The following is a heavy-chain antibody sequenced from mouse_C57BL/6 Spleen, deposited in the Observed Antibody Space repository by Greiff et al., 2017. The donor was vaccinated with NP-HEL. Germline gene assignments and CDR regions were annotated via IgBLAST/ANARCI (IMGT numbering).Heavy chain of an antibody. CDR2: ISSGGDYI. Sequence: EVKLVESGEGLVKPGGSLKLSCAASGFTFSSYAMSWVRQTPEKRLEWVAYISSGGDYIYYADTVKGRFTISRDNARNTLYLQMSSLKSEDTAMYYCTRDSSGYLWFAYWGQGTLVTVSA. CDR3: TRDSSGYLWFAY. D-gene: IGHD3-2*02. J-gene: IGHJ3*01. V-gene: IGHV5-9-1*02. CDR1: GFTFSSYA.